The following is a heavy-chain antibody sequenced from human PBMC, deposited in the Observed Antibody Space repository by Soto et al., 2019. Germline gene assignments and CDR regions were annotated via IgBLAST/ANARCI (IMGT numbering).Heavy chain of an antibody. Sequence: GGSLRLSCAASGFTLSSYAMSWVSQAPGKGLGCGSAISGSGGSTYYADSEKGRFTISIDNSKHTLYVHMNILRSEDTDVYFCSRDIGLADEAFDIWGQGTMVTVSS. D-gene: IGHD6-13*01. CDR2: ISGSGGST. CDR1: GFTLSSYA. CDR3: SRDIGLADEAFDI. V-gene: IGHV3-23*01. J-gene: IGHJ3*02.